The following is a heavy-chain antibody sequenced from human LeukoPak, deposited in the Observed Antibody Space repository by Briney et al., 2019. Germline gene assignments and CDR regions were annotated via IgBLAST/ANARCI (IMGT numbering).Heavy chain of an antibody. V-gene: IGHV3-23*01. Sequence: GGSLSLFCGVWGFTFSSYAMRWVRQARGKGREWVSGITGCGGRIYYAVPVKGRFTISRDNSKNTLYLQMNSLRAEDTVMYYYAKRDYSDSSTYAPLFDYWGQGTLVTVSS. CDR3: AKRDYSDSSTYAPLFDY. CDR2: ITGCGGRI. D-gene: IGHD3-22*01. J-gene: IGHJ4*02. CDR1: GFTFSSYA.